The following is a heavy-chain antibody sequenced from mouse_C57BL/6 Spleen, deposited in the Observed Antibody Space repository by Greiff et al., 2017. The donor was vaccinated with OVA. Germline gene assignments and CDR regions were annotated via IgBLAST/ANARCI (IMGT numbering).Heavy chain of an antibody. Sequence: EVMLVESGGDLVKPGGSLKLSCAASGFTFSSYGMSWVRQTPDKRLEWVATISSGGSYTYYPDSVKGRFTISRDTAKNTLNNQMTSHKSADEAMYYCARHGGYFDVWGKGTTVTVSS. CDR1: GFTFSSYG. J-gene: IGHJ1*03. V-gene: IGHV5-6*01. CDR3: ARHGGYFDV. CDR2: ISSGGSYT.